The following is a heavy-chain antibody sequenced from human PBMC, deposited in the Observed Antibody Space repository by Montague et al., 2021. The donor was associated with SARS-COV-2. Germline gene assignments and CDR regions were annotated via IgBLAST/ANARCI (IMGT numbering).Heavy chain of an antibody. CDR3: ARDGSGAVAGGGCYYYGMDV. CDR2: IKQDGSEK. CDR1: GFTFSSYW. V-gene: IGHV3-7*01. D-gene: IGHD6-19*01. J-gene: IGHJ6*02. Sequence: SLRLSCAASGFTFSSYWMSWVRQAPGKGLEWVANIKQDGSEKYYVDSVKGRFTISRDNAKNSLYLQMNSLRAEDTAVYYCARDGSGAVAGGGCYYYGMDVWGQGTTVTVSS.